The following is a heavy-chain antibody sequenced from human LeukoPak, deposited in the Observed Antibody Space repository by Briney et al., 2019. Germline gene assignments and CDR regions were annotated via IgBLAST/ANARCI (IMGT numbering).Heavy chain of an antibody. CDR1: GDSVSINSAA. D-gene: IGHD5-12*01. V-gene: IGHV6-1*01. CDR3: ARFAGGYDHGLYYYYGMDV. J-gene: IGHJ6*02. Sequence: SQTLSLTYAISGDSVSINSAAWNWIRQSPSRGLEWLGSTYYRSKWYNDYAVSVKSLITINPDTSKNQFSLQLNSVTPEDTAVYYCARFAGGYDHGLYYYYGMDVWGQGTTVTVSS. CDR2: TYYRSKWYN.